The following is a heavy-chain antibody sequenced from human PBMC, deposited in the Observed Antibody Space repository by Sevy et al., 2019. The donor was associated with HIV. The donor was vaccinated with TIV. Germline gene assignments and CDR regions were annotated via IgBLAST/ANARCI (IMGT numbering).Heavy chain of an antibody. Sequence: GGSLRLSCAASGFTFSSYGMHWVRQAPGKGLEWVAVISYDGSNKYYADSVKDRFTISRDNSKNTLYLQMNSLRAEDTAVYYCAKDGGDPYLKDSSSWSRGADYWGQGTLVTVSS. D-gene: IGHD6-13*01. CDR3: AKDGGDPYLKDSSSWSRGADY. CDR1: GFTFSSYG. CDR2: ISYDGSNK. V-gene: IGHV3-30*18. J-gene: IGHJ4*02.